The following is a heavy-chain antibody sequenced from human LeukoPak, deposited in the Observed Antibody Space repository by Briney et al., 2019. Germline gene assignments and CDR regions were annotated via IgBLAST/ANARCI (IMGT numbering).Heavy chain of an antibody. J-gene: IGHJ6*04. V-gene: IGHV3-74*03. CDR2: ISGDGRST. Sequence: GGSLRLSCAASGFTFTTYWMHWVRQAPGKGLGWVSRISGDGRSTTYADSVKGRFTISRDNAKNTLYLQMNSLRAEDTAVYYCARDQKNYGMDVWGKGTTVTVSS. CDR1: GFTFTTYW. CDR3: ARDQKNYGMDV.